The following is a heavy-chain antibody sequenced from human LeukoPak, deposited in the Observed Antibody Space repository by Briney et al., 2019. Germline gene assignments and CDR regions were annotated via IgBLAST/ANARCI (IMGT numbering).Heavy chain of an antibody. Sequence: SQTLALTCPVPGGSISRGAYCWSWIRQRPGKSLEWIGNMYYDGSTYSNPSLKSRLTISVDTSKNQFSLKLSSVTAADTAVYYCARGPCYDFWSGYPYMDVWGKGTTVTVSS. CDR2: MYYDGST. CDR3: ARGPCYDFWSGYPYMDV. D-gene: IGHD3-3*01. CDR1: GGSISRGAYC. J-gene: IGHJ6*03. V-gene: IGHV4-31*03.